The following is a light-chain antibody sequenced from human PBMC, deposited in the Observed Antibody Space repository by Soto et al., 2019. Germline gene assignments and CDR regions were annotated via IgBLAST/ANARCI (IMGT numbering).Light chain of an antibody. CDR1: SSNIGAGFD. J-gene: IGLJ1*01. Sequence: QSVLTQPPSVSGAPGQRVTISCTGSSSNIGAGFDVHWYQQLPGTAPKLLIYGNVDRPSGVPVRFSGSKSGTSASLAITGLQAEDEADYYCQSYDSSLSGYVFGTGTKLTVL. V-gene: IGLV1-40*01. CDR2: GNV. CDR3: QSYDSSLSGYV.